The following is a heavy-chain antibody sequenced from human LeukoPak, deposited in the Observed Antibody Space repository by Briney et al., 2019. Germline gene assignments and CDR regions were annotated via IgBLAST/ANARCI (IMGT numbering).Heavy chain of an antibody. CDR1: GYTFTASY. D-gene: IGHD3-22*01. V-gene: IGHV1-2*02. Sequence: ASVKVSCKTSGYTFTASYMHWVRQAPGQGLEWVGWISPNSGGTQYAQKFQGRVTRTWGTSIRTDYMERRRVRYCGTGVCLCVRAGYDISVYYPFDYGGEGTLVTV. CDR3: VRAGYDISVYYPFDY. CDR2: ISPNSGGT. J-gene: IGHJ4*01.